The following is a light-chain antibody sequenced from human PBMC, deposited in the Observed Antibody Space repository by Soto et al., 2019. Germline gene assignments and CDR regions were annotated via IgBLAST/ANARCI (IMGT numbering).Light chain of an antibody. Sequence: QSVLTQLPSVSGAPGQRVTISCTGSSSNIGAGYDVHWYQQLPGTAPKLLIYGNSNRPSGVPDRFFGSKSGTSASLAITGLQAEDEADYYCQSYDSSLSGLLFGGGTKLTVL. CDR1: SSNIGAGYD. J-gene: IGLJ2*01. CDR3: QSYDSSLSGLL. CDR2: GNS. V-gene: IGLV1-40*01.